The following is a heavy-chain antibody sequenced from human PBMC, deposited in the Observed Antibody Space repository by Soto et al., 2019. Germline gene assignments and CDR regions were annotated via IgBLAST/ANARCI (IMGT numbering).Heavy chain of an antibody. CDR3: AREGGFVAANDAFDI. D-gene: IGHD2-15*01. CDR1: GGSISSGDYY. CDR2: IYYSGST. Sequence: NPSETLSLTCTVSGGSISSGDYYWSWIRQPPGKGLEWIGYIYYSGSTYYNPSLKSRVTISVDTSKNQFSLKLSSVTAADTAVYYCAREGGFVAANDAFDIWGQGTMVTVSS. J-gene: IGHJ3*02. V-gene: IGHV4-30-4*01.